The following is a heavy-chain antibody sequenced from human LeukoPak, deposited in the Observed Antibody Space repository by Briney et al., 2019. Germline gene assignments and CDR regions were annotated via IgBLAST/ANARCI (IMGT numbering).Heavy chain of an antibody. J-gene: IGHJ4*02. CDR2: INHSGST. Sequence: SETLSLTCAVYGGSFSGYYWSWTRQPPGKGLEWIGEINHSGSTNYNPSLKSRVTISVDTSKNQFSLKLSSVTAADTAVYYCARRYSLDYWGQGTLVTVSS. CDR3: ARRYSLDY. D-gene: IGHD6-13*01. V-gene: IGHV4-34*01. CDR1: GGSFSGYY.